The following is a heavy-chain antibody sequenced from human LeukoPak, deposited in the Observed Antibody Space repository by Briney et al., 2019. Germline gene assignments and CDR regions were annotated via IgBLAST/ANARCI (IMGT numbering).Heavy chain of an antibody. Sequence: ASVKVSCKASGYTFTGYYMHWVRQAPGQGLEWMGWINPNSGGTNYAQKFQGRVTMTRDTSISTAYMELSRLRSDDTAVYYCARSISYGERRYYFDYWGQGTLVTVSS. CDR2: INPNSGGT. CDR1: GYTFTGYY. J-gene: IGHJ4*02. CDR3: ARSISYGERRYYFDY. V-gene: IGHV1-2*02. D-gene: IGHD5-18*01.